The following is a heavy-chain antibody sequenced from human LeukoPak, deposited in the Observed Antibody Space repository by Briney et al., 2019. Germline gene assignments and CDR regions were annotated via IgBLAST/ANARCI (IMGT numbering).Heavy chain of an antibody. CDR2: IDPSGSET. V-gene: IGHV5-51*01. CDR1: GYSFTSYW. D-gene: IGHD5-18*01. Sequence: GESLKISCKASGYSFTSYWIGWVRQMPGKGLEWMGIIDPSGSETRYTPSFQGQVTISVDKSLTTADLQWNSLKASDTAMYYCARQTAMGRSGDYWGQGTLVIVSS. CDR3: ARQTAMGRSGDY. J-gene: IGHJ4*02.